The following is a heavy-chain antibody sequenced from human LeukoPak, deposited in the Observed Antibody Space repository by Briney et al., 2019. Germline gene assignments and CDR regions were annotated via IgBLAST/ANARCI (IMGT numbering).Heavy chain of an antibody. CDR1: GFTFSSYG. D-gene: IGHD3-3*01. V-gene: IGHV3-21*01. CDR3: ARARDALRFLEWRRTRYYYYYMDV. J-gene: IGHJ6*03. CDR2: ISSSSSYV. Sequence: PGGSLRLSCAASGFTFSSYGMSWVRQAPGKGLEWVSSISSSSSYVYYADSVKGRFTISRDNAKNSLYLQMNSLRAEDTAVYYCARARDALRFLEWRRTRYYYYYMDVWGKGTTVTVSS.